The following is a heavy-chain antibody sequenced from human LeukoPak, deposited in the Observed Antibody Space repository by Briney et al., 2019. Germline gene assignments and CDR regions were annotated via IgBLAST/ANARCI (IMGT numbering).Heavy chain of an antibody. J-gene: IGHJ6*03. Sequence: ASVKVSCKASGYTFTSYDINWVRQATGQGLEWMGWMNPNSGNTGYAQKFQGRVTITRNTSISTAYMELSSLRSEDTAVYYCARGGDNTVSYYYYYMDVWGKGTTVTVSS. CDR2: MNPNSGNT. CDR1: GYTFTSYD. D-gene: IGHD4-11*01. CDR3: ARGGDNTVSYYYYYMDV. V-gene: IGHV1-8*03.